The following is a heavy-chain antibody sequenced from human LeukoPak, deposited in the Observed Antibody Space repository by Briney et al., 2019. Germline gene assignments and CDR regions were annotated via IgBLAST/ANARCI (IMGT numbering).Heavy chain of an antibody. Sequence: SETLSLTCTVSGGSISSGGYYWSWIRQHPGKGLEWIGYIYYSGSTYYNPSLKSRVTISVDTSKNRFSLKLSSVTAADTAVYYCARGSGVYGDYYYYYMDVWGKGTTVTVSS. J-gene: IGHJ6*03. D-gene: IGHD2-8*01. CDR1: GGSISSGGYY. CDR2: IYYSGST. CDR3: ARGSGVYGDYYYYYMDV. V-gene: IGHV4-31*03.